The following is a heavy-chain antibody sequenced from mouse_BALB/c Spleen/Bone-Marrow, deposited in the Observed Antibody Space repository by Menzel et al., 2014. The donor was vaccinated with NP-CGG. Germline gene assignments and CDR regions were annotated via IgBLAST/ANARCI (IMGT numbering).Heavy chain of an antibody. V-gene: IGHV1S135*01. J-gene: IGHJ3*01. CDR3: ARSRITAAPFAY. CDR2: IDPSNGGT. CDR1: GYVFTTYN. Sequence: EVQLQQSGPELVKPGASVKVSCKASGYVFTTYNMYWVKQSHGKSLEWIGYIDPSNGGTEYNQKFKGKATLTVDKSSSTAYMHLNSLTSEDSAVYYCARSRITAAPFAYWGQGTLSLSLQ. D-gene: IGHD1-2*01.